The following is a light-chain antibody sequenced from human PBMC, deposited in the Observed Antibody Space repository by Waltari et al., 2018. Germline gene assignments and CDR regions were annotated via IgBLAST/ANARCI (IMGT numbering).Light chain of an antibody. V-gene: IGKV3-20*01. J-gene: IGKJ1*01. CDR1: QSIYSTY. Sequence: EIVLTQSPGTLSLSPGERATLSCRASQSIYSTYLAWYQQKPGQAPRLLIYRPSNRATGVPDRFSGSGSGTDFTLTISRLEPEDFAVFYCQQYGSSPRTFGQGTTVEIK. CDR2: RPS. CDR3: QQYGSSPRT.